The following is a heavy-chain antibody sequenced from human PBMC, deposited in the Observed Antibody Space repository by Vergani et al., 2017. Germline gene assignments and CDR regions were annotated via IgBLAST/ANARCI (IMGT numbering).Heavy chain of an antibody. Sequence: QVQLVESGGGVVQPGRSLRLSCAASGFPFSSYGMNWVRKAPGKGLEWVEVIWYDGSTKYYADSVKGRFTISRDNSKNTLYLQMNSLRAEDTAVYYCAREGNWNYLLSSWFDPWGQGTLVTVSS. D-gene: IGHD1-7*01. CDR3: AREGNWNYLLSSWFDP. CDR2: IWYDGSTK. J-gene: IGHJ5*02. V-gene: IGHV3-33*01. CDR1: GFPFSSYG.